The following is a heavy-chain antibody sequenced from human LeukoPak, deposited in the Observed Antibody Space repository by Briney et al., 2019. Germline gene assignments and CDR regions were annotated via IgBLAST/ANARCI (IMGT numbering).Heavy chain of an antibody. J-gene: IGHJ4*02. CDR3: ARVDGSGPNAPNDC. D-gene: IGHD3-10*01. CDR2: INVGNGNT. CDR1: GYPFTSYA. Sequence: GASVKVSCKASGYPFTSYAMHWVRQAPGQRLEWMGWINVGNGNTEYSQKFQGRVTITRDTPATTTYMELSSLRSEDTAVYYCARVDGSGPNAPNDCWGQGTPVTVSS. V-gene: IGHV1-3*01.